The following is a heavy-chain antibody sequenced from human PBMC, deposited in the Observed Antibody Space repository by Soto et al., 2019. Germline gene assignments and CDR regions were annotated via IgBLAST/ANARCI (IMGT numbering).Heavy chain of an antibody. D-gene: IGHD3-22*01. J-gene: IGHJ6*02. CDR1: GGSISSGDYY. V-gene: IGHV4-30-4*01. CDR2: IYYSGST. Sequence: SETLSLTCTVSGGSISSGDYYWSWIRQPPGKGLEWIGYIYYSGSTYYNPSLKSRVTISVDTSKNQFSLKLSSVTAADTAVYYCARLLIDYYDSSGYPVAHYGMDVWGQGTTVTVSS. CDR3: ARLLIDYYDSSGYPVAHYGMDV.